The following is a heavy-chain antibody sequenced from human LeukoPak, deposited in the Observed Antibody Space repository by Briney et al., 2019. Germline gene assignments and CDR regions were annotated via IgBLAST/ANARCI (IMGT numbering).Heavy chain of an antibody. V-gene: IGHV4-59*08. CDR1: GGSISSYY. D-gene: IGHD2/OR15-2a*01. Sequence: PSETLSLTCTVPGGSISSYYWSWIRQPPGKGLEWIAYISDIGSINYNPSLKSRVTISSDTSKNQFSLKLSSVTAADTAVYYCAGHHPRNTVDFWGQGTLVTVSS. CDR3: AGHHPRNTVDF. J-gene: IGHJ4*02. CDR2: ISDIGSI.